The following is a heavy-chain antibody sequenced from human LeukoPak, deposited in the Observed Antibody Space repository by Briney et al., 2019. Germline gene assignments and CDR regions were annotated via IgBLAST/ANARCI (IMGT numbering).Heavy chain of an antibody. CDR1: GYTFTGYY. V-gene: IGHV1-2*02. CDR3: ARGMRNYYGSGSPDY. CDR2: INPDSGGT. Sequence: ASVKVSCKASGYTFTGYYMHWVRQAPGQRPEWMGWINPDSGGTNYAQKFQGRVTMTRDTSSSIAYMDLNSLRSDDTAVYYCARGMRNYYGSGSPDYWGRGTLVTVSS. J-gene: IGHJ4*02. D-gene: IGHD3-10*01.